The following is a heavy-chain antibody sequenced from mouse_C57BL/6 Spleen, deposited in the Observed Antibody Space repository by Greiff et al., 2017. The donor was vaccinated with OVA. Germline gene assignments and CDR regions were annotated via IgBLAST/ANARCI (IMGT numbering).Heavy chain of an antibody. V-gene: IGHV1-64*01. Sequence: QVQLQQSGAELVKPGASVKLSCKASGYTFTSYWMHWVKQRPGQGLEWIGMIHPNSGSTNYNEKFKSKATLTVDKSSSTAYMQLSSLTSEDSAVYYCARTTVVAMDYWGQGTSVTVSS. J-gene: IGHJ4*01. CDR1: GYTFTSYW. D-gene: IGHD1-1*01. CDR3: ARTTVVAMDY. CDR2: IHPNSGST.